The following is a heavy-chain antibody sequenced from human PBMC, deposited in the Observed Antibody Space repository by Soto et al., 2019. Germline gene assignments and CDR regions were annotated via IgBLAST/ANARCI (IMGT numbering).Heavy chain of an antibody. J-gene: IGHJ4*02. CDR2: INPSGGST. CDR1: GYTFNTFY. D-gene: IGHD2-15*01. CDR3: AREGLPLDY. Sequence: ASVKVSCKASGYTFNTFYIHWVRQAPGQGLEWMGIINPSGGSTTYAQKFQGRVTMTRDTSTSTVYMELSSLRSEDTAVYCCAREGLPLDYWGQGTLVTVSS. V-gene: IGHV1-46*02.